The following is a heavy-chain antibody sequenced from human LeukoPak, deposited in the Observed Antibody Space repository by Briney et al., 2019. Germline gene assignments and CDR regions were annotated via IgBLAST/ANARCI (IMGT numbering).Heavy chain of an antibody. CDR3: ARVDGYYDSSGYYY. D-gene: IGHD3-22*01. CDR1: GGTFSSDA. J-gene: IGHJ4*02. V-gene: IGHV1-69*04. CDR2: IIPIFGIA. Sequence: EASVKVSCTASGGTFSSDAISWVRQAPGQQLEWMGRIIPIFGIANYAQKFQGRVTITADKSTSTAYMELSSLRSEDTAVYYCARVDGYYDSSGYYYWGQGTLVTVSS.